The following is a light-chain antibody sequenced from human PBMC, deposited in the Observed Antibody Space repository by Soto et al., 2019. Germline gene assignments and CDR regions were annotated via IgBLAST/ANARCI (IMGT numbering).Light chain of an antibody. CDR3: QKYNIAAWT. J-gene: IGKJ1*01. CDR1: QGISNY. CDR2: AAS. V-gene: IGKV1-27*01. Sequence: DIQLTQSPSSLSASVGDRVTITCRASQGISNYVAWYQQKSGKVPELLIYAASTLQSGVPSRFSGSGSGTDFTLTISSLQPEDVATYYCQKYNIAAWTFGQGTNVELK.